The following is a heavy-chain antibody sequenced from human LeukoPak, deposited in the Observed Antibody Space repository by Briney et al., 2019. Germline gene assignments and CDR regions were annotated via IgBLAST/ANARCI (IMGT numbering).Heavy chain of an antibody. V-gene: IGHV3-53*01. J-gene: IGHJ4*02. CDR1: GFTVSSKY. CDR3: ATGYYFGSGSYGYLDY. D-gene: IGHD3-10*01. CDR2: IYSSGDA. Sequence: GGSLRLSYAASGFTVSSKYMSWVRQTPGKGLQWVALIYSSGDAYTPDSVKGRLTISRDDSENTLYLQMDSLRADDTAVYYCATGYYFGSGSYGYLDYWGQGTLVTVSS.